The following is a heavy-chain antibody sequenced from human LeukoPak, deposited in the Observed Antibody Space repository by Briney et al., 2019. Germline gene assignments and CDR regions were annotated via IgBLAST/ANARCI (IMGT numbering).Heavy chain of an antibody. CDR1: GGSFSGYY. Sequence: SETLSLTCAVYGGSFSGYYWSWIRQPPGKGLEWIGEINHSGSTNYNPSLKSRVTISVDTSKNQFSPKLSSVTAADTAVYYCARGSSTSPGYYWGQGTLVTVSS. CDR2: INHSGST. D-gene: IGHD2-2*01. V-gene: IGHV4-34*01. J-gene: IGHJ4*02. CDR3: ARGSSTSPGYY.